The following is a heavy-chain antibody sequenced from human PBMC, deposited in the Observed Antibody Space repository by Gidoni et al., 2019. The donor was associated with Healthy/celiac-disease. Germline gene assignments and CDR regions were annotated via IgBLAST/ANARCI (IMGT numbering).Heavy chain of an antibody. J-gene: IGHJ5*02. V-gene: IGHV3-49*03. D-gene: IGHD2-21*02. CDR2: IRSKAYGGTT. CDR1: GFTFGDYA. Sequence: EVQLVESGGGLVQQGRSLRLSCTASGFTFGDYAMSWFRQAPGKGLEWVGFIRSKAYGGTTEYAASVKGRFTISRDDSKSIAYLQMNSLKTEDTAVYYCTRGWGVVVTARPLDPWGQGTLVTVSS. CDR3: TRGWGVVVTARPLDP.